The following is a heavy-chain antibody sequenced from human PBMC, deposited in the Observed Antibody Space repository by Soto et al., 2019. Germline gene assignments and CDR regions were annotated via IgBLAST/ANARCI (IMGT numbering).Heavy chain of an antibody. D-gene: IGHD5-18*01. Sequence: SVKVSCKASGGTFSSYAISWVRQAPGQGLEWMGGIIPIFGTANYAQKFQGRVTITADESTSTAYMELSSLRSEDTAVYYCARDGLDTAMVMAEDAFDIWGQGTMVTVSS. J-gene: IGHJ3*02. V-gene: IGHV1-69*13. CDR1: GGTFSSYA. CDR3: ARDGLDTAMVMAEDAFDI. CDR2: IIPIFGTA.